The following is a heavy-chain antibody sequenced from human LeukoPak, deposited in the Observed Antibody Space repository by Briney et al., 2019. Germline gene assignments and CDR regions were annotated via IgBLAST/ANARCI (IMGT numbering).Heavy chain of an antibody. CDR3: ARGLTSMPPGGY. V-gene: IGHV4-34*01. CDR1: GGSFSDYY. Sequence: SETLSLTCAVYGGSFSDYYWSWIRQPPGKRLEWIGEINHSGSTNYNPSLKSRVTILVDTSKNQFSLKLSSVTAADTAVYYCARGLTSMPPGGYWGQGTLVTVSS. J-gene: IGHJ4*02. CDR2: INHSGST. D-gene: IGHD2/OR15-2a*01.